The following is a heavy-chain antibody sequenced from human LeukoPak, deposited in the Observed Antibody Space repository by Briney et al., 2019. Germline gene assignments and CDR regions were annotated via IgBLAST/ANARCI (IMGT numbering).Heavy chain of an antibody. CDR2: INHSGST. J-gene: IGHJ4*02. Sequence: SETLSLTCTVSGGSISSYYWSWIRQPPGKGLEWIGEINHSGSTNYNPSLKSQVTISVDTSKNQFSLKLSSVTAADTAVYYCARGARSPYSSSWYNYWGQGTLVTVSS. V-gene: IGHV4-34*01. D-gene: IGHD6-13*01. CDR1: GGSISSYY. CDR3: ARGARSPYSSSWYNY.